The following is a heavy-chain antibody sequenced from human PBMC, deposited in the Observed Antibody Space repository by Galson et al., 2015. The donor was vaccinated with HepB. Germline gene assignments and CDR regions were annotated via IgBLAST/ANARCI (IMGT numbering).Heavy chain of an antibody. J-gene: IGHJ4*02. V-gene: IGHV3-30-3*01. D-gene: IGHD3-22*01. CDR2: ISYDGSNK. Sequence: SLRLSCAASGFTFSSYAMHWVRQAPGKGLEWVAVISYDGSNKYYAESVKGRFTISRDNSKNTLFLQMNSLRAEDTAVYYCARSYYYDSSGHYRAHGGEFDNWGQGTLVTVSS. CDR3: ARSYYYDSSGHYRAHGGEFDN. CDR1: GFTFSSYA.